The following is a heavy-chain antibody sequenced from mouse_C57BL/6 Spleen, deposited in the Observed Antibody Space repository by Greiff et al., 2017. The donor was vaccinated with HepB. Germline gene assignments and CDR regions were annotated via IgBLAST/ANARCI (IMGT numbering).Heavy chain of an antibody. CDR1: GYAFTNYL. Sequence: VQLQESGAELVRPGTSVKVSCKASGYAFTNYLIEWVKQRPGQGLEWIGVINPGSGGTNYNEKFKGKATLTADKSSSTAYMQLSSLTSEDSAVYFCARQLRLALSMDYWGQGTSVTVSS. V-gene: IGHV1-54*01. CDR2: INPGSGGT. D-gene: IGHD3-2*02. CDR3: ARQLRLALSMDY. J-gene: IGHJ4*01.